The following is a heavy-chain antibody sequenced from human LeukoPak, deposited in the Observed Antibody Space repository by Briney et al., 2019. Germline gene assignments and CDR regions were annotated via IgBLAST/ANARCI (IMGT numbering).Heavy chain of an antibody. CDR1: GFTFSSYG. V-gene: IGHV3-23*01. D-gene: IGHD4-17*01. Sequence: PEGSLRLSCAASGFTFSSYGMSWVRQAPGKGLEWVSAISGSGGSTYYADSVKGRFTISRDNAKNSLYLQMNSLRAEDTALYYCARDLDDYGDYAADYWGQGTLVTVSS. J-gene: IGHJ4*02. CDR3: ARDLDDYGDYAADY. CDR2: ISGSGGST.